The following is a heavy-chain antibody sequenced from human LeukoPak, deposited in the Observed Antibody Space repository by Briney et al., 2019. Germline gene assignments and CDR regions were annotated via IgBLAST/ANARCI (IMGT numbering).Heavy chain of an antibody. J-gene: IGHJ4*02. CDR2: TYYRSKWYN. D-gene: IGHD6-13*01. V-gene: IGHV6-1*01. CDR1: GDSVSRDTAA. Sequence: SQTLSLTCAISGDSVSRDTAAWNWVRQSPWRGLEWLGRTYYRSKWYNDYAVSVKSRITINPDTSKNQFSLQLNSVTPEDTAVYYCARDRGGSSWYYFDNWGQGILVTVSS. CDR3: ARDRGGSSWYYFDN.